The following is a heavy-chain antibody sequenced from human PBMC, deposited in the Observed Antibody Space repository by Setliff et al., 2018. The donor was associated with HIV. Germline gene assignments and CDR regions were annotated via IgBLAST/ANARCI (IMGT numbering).Heavy chain of an antibody. CDR3: ARVWDWNYDLGY. D-gene: IGHD1-7*01. CDR2: ISAYNGNT. CDR1: GYTFTSYG. Sequence: ASVKVSCKASGYTFTSYGISWVRQAPGQGLEWMGWISAYNGNTNYAQKFQGRVTMTRDTSTSTAYMELRSLRSDDTAVYYCARVWDWNYDLGYWGLGTLVTVSS. J-gene: IGHJ4*02. V-gene: IGHV1-18*01.